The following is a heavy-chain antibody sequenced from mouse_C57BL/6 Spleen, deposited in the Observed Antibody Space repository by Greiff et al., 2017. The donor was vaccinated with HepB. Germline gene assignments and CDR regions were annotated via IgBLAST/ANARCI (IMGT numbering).Heavy chain of an antibody. V-gene: IGHV5-17*01. Sequence: EVQRVESGGGLVKPGGSLKLSCAASGFTFSDYGMHWVRQAPEKGLEWVAYISSGSSTIYYEDTVKGRFTISRDNAKNTLFLQMTSLRSEDTAMYYCAREDHYCAMDYWGQGTSVTVSS. CDR2: ISSGSSTI. CDR3: AREDHYCAMDY. CDR1: GFTFSDYG. J-gene: IGHJ4*01.